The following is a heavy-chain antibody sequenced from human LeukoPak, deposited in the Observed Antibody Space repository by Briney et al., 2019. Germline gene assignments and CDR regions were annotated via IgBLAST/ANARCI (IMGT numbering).Heavy chain of an antibody. J-gene: IGHJ4*02. V-gene: IGHV3-23*01. CDR1: GFIFNNYG. CDR3: ANLRGSGSSYFDS. CDR2: ISNDGGGT. Sequence: GGSLRLSCAASGFIFNNYGLIWVRQAPGKGLEWVSAISNDGGGTTYADFVKGRFTVSRDNSKNTLHLQMNSLRAEDTAVYFCANLRGSGSSYFDSWGQGTLVTVSS. D-gene: IGHD3-10*01.